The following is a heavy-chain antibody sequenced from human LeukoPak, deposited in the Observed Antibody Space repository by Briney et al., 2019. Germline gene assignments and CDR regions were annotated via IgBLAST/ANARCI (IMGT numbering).Heavy chain of an antibody. CDR1: GFTFSSYS. V-gene: IGHV3-21*01. D-gene: IGHD5-12*01. CDR3: ARDHSGYDFYYYMDV. Sequence: GGSLRLSCAASGFTFSSYSMNWVRQAPGKGLEWVSSISSSSSYIYYADSVKGRFTISRDNAKNSLYLQMNSLRAEDTAVYYCARDHSGYDFYYYMDVWGKGTTVTVSS. J-gene: IGHJ6*03. CDR2: ISSSSSYI.